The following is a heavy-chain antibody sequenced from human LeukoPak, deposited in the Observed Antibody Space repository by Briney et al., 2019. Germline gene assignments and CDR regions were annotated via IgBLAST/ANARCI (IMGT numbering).Heavy chain of an antibody. CDR3: AHRQGYGDYFDY. V-gene: IGHV2-5*02. D-gene: IGHD4-17*01. J-gene: IGHJ4*02. CDR2: IYWDDDK. CDR1: GFSLSTSGVG. Sequence: SGPTLVKPTQTLTLTCTFSGFSLSTSGVGVGWIRQPPGKALEWLALIYWDDDKRYSPSLKSSLTITKDTSKNQVVLTMTNMDPVDTATYYCAHRQGYGDYFDYWGQGTLVTVSS.